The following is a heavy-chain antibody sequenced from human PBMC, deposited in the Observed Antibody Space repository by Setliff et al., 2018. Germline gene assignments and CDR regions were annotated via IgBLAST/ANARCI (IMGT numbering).Heavy chain of an antibody. V-gene: IGHV4-4*07. CDR3: AKEGYYDHFGYYHYYFDF. CDR1: GGSISPYY. CDR2: FNTSGST. J-gene: IGHJ4*02. D-gene: IGHD3-22*01. Sequence: PSETLSLTCTVSGGSISPYYWSCIRQPAGKGLEWIGRFNTSGSTNYNPSLKGRVTISVDKSKIQFSLKLSSLTAADTAVYYCAKEGYYDHFGYYHYYFDFWGQGTLVTVSS.